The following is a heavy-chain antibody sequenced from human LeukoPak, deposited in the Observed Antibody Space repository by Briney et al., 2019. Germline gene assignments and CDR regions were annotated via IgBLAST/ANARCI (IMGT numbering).Heavy chain of an antibody. Sequence: GGSLRLSCAASGFTVSTNYMSWVRQAPGKGLDWVSGISGSGGTTYYADSVKGRFTISKDNSKNTVYLQMNSLRAEDTAVYYCANLEITMIRGPWGQGTLVTVSS. V-gene: IGHV3-23*01. CDR2: ISGSGGTT. D-gene: IGHD3-10*01. J-gene: IGHJ5*02. CDR3: ANLEITMIRGP. CDR1: GFTVSTNY.